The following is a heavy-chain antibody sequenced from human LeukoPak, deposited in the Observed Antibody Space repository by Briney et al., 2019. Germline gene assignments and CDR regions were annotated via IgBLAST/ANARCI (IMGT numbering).Heavy chain of an antibody. V-gene: IGHV1-2*02. CDR1: GYTFTGYF. J-gene: IGHJ4*02. Sequence: ASVKLSCKASGYTFTGYFIHWVRQAPGQGLQWMGWINPNSGDTSYARNFQGRVTVTRDTSINTAYMELTRLKSDDTAVYYCARDVRRNNSSHIDYWGQGALVTVSS. CDR3: ARDVRRNNSSHIDY. D-gene: IGHD6-13*01. CDR2: INPNSGDT.